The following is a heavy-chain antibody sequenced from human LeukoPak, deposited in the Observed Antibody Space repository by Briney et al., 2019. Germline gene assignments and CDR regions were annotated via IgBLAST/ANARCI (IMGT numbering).Heavy chain of an antibody. CDR2: IYSGGST. V-gene: IGHV3-66*01. D-gene: IGHD6-13*01. Sequence: GGSLRLSCAASEFSVGSNYMTWVRQAPGKGLEWVSLIYSGGSTYYADSVKGRFTISRDNSKNTLYLQMNSLRAEDTAVYYCAKDPYSSAWFSRDWFDPWGQGTLVTVSS. CDR3: AKDPYSSAWFSRDWFDP. CDR1: EFSVGSNY. J-gene: IGHJ5*02.